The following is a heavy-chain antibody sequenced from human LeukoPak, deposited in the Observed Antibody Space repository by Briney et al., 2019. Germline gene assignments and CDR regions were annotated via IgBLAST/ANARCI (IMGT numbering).Heavy chain of an antibody. V-gene: IGHV3-30-3*01. CDR2: ILYDGSNK. D-gene: IGHD2-2*01. CDR3: ARYCSSTSCIPFDY. J-gene: IGHJ4*02. CDR1: GFTFSSYA. Sequence: PGGSLRLSCAASGFTFSSYAMHWVRQAPGKGLEWVAVILYDGSNKYYADSVKGRFTISRDNSENTLYLQMNSLRAEDTAVYYCARYCSSTSCIPFDYWGQGTLVTVSS.